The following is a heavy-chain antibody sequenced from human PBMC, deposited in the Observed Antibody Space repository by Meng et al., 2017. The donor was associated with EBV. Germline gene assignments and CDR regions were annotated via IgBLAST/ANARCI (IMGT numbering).Heavy chain of an antibody. V-gene: IGHV1-69*01. CDR1: GGPFRYYA. CDR3: ASESGRGYTPDY. CDR2: FLPRLGAP. Sequence: GHLVQSAAGVKKPGSSVKVSCKTSGGPFRYYAISWVRQAPGQGLEWLGGFLPRLGAPNYAQKFHGRVKITADESTSTHYMDLSSLRSEDTAIYYCASESGRGYTPDYWGQGTLVTVSS. J-gene: IGHJ4*02. D-gene: IGHD3-10*01.